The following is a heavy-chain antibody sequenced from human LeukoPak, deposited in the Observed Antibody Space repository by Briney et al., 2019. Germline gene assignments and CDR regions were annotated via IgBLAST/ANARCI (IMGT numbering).Heavy chain of an antibody. V-gene: IGHV3-30*02. CDR2: IRYDGSNK. CDR3: AKEFDWYTSDYYYYYMGV. CDR1: GFTFSSYG. D-gene: IGHD3-9*01. J-gene: IGHJ6*03. Sequence: PGGSLRLSCAASGFTFSSYGMHWVRQAPGKGLEWVAFIRYDGSNKYYADSVKGRFTISRDNSKNTLYLQMNSLRAEDTAVYYCAKEFDWYTSDYYYYYMGVWGKGTTVTVSS.